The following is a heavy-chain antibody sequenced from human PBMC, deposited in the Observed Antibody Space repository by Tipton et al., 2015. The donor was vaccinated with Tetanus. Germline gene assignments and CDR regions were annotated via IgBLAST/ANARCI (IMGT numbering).Heavy chain of an antibody. J-gene: IGHJ5*02. CDR2: IYYSGDT. CDR3: ARDQGGGRVVRLNWFDP. Sequence: TLSLTCTVSRGSISSGTFYWDWIRQFPGRGLEWIGYIYYSGDTFYNPSLKGRVAMSVDTSKNQFSLNLSSVTAADTAIYYCARDQGGGRVVRLNWFDPWGQGTLVSVSS. D-gene: IGHD6-6*01. V-gene: IGHV4-31*03. CDR1: RGSISSGTFY.